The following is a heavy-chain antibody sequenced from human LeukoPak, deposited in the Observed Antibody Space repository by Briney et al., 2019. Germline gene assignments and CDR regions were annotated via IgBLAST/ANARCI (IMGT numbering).Heavy chain of an antibody. CDR3: ARGYPLSTTAAGTYFQH. CDR2: INPNSGGT. CDR1: GYTFTSYG. J-gene: IGHJ1*01. Sequence: ASVKVSCKASGYTFTSYGISWVRQAPGQGLEWMGWINPNSGGTNYAQKFQGRVTMTRDTSISTAYMELSRLRSDDTAVYYCARGYPLSTTAAGTYFQHWGQGTLVTVSS. V-gene: IGHV1-2*02. D-gene: IGHD6-13*01.